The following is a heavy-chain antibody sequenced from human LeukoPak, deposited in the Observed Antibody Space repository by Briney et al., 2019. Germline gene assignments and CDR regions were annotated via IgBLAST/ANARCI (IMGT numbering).Heavy chain of an antibody. CDR2: INHSGST. CDR1: GGSFSGYY. V-gene: IGHV4-34*01. Sequence: SETLSLTCAVYGGSFSGYYWSWIRQPPGKGLEWIGEINHSGSTNYNPSLKSRVTISVDTSKNQFSLKLSSVTAADTAVYYCASHDFDYWGQGTLVTVSS. CDR3: ASHDFDY. J-gene: IGHJ4*02.